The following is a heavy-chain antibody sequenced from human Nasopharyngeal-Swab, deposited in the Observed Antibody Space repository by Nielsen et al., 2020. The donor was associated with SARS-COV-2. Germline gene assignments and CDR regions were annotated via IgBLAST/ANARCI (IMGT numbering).Heavy chain of an antibody. Sequence: WIRQPPGKGLEWVAFIKEDGGETYYVDAVKGRFTISRDNAKNSLYLQMNSLRAGDTAVYYCARDWGVPSDYWGQGTLITVSS. CDR2: IKEDGGET. D-gene: IGHD3-16*01. J-gene: IGHJ4*02. V-gene: IGHV3-7*01. CDR3: ARDWGVPSDY.